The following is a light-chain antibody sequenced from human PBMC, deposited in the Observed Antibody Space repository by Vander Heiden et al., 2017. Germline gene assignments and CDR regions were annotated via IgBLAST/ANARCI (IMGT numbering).Light chain of an antibody. CDR2: SAS. V-gene: IGKV1-39*01. J-gene: IGKJ1*01. CDR3: QQCYNIPWT. CDR1: QSISSY. Sequence: DLQITQSPSSLSASGGDSVTIICPSSQSISSYLNWYQQKPGKAPSLLIYSASSLQTGVPSRFSGSGSGTDFTLTISSLQPEDFATYDCQQCYNIPWTFDQGTKVEIK.